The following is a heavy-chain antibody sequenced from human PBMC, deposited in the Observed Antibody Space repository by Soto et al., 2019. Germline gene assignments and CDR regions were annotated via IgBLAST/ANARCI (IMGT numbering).Heavy chain of an antibody. CDR2: IYHSGST. V-gene: IGHV4-30-2*01. CDR3: ARGLGSGSYRKPVWFDP. Sequence: PSETLSLTCAVSGGSISSGGYSWSWIRQPPGKGLEWIGYIYHSGSTYYNPSLKSRVTISVDRSKNQFSLKLSSVTAADTAVYYCARGLGSGSYRKPVWFDPWGQGTLVTVSS. J-gene: IGHJ5*02. D-gene: IGHD3-10*01. CDR1: GGSISSGGYS.